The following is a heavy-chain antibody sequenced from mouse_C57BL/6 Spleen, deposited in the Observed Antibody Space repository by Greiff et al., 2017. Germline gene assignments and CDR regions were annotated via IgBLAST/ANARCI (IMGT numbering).Heavy chain of an antibody. CDR3: TKGGTTVEAWFAY. Sequence: VQLQQSGTVLARPGASVKMSCKTSGYTFTSYWMHWVKQRPGQGLEWIGAIYPGNSDTSYNQKFKGKAKLAAVTSASTAYMELSSLTNEDSAVYYCTKGGTTVEAWFAYWGQGTLLTVSA. CDR2: IYPGNSDT. D-gene: IGHD1-1*01. CDR1: GYTFTSYW. V-gene: IGHV1-5*01. J-gene: IGHJ3*01.